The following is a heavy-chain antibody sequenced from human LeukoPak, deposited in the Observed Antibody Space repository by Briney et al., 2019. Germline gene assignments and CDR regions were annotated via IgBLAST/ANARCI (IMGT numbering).Heavy chain of an antibody. CDR3: AKQGGGSGSTNYFDY. Sequence: GGSLRLSCAASGFIFSSYAMSWVRQAPGKGLEWVSAISGSGGSTYYADSAKGRFTISRDNSKNTLYLQMNSLRAEDTAVYYCAKQGGGSGSTNYFDYWGQGTLVTVSS. CDR2: ISGSGGST. V-gene: IGHV3-23*01. CDR1: GFIFSSYA. D-gene: IGHD3-10*01. J-gene: IGHJ4*02.